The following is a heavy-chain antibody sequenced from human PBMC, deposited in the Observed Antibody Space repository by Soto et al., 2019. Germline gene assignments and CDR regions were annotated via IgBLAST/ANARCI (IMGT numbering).Heavy chain of an antibody. CDR2: INVHNGNT. CDR3: ARLGIAAAGTGGRGN. D-gene: IGHD6-13*01. Sequence: ASVKVSCKASGYTFNNYAITWVRQAPGQGLEWMGWINVHNGNTHYAQKFQDRVIMTIDTSTRTAYMELRSLISDDTAVYYCARLGIAAAGTGGRGNWGRGTLVTVSS. CDR1: GYTFNNYA. J-gene: IGHJ4*02. V-gene: IGHV1-18*01.